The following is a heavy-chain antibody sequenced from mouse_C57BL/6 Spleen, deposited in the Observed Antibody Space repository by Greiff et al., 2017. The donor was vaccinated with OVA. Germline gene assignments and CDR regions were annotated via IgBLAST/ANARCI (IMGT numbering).Heavy chain of an antibody. CDR3: ARQYYDYDGSYAMDY. V-gene: IGHV5-12*01. D-gene: IGHD2-4*01. Sequence: EVQRVESGGGLVQPGGSLKLSCAASGFTFSDYYMYWVRQTPEKRLEWVAYISNGGGSTYYPDTVKGRFTISRDNAKNTLYLQMSRLKSEDTAMYYCARQYYDYDGSYAMDYWGQGTSVTVSS. J-gene: IGHJ4*01. CDR2: ISNGGGST. CDR1: GFTFSDYY.